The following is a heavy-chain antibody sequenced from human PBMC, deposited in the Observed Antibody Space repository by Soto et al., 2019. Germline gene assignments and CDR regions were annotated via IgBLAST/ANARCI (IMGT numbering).Heavy chain of an antibody. CDR2: ISPYKGNT. J-gene: IGHJ4*02. CDR1: GYTFTSCG. Sequence: GASVKVSCKASGYTFTSCGISWVRQAPGQGLEWMGWISPYKGNTNYAQKLQGRVTMTTDTSTSTAYMELRSLRSDDTAVYYCVRDFDDSGSYYTDHWGQGTLVTVSS. CDR3: VRDFDDSGSYYTDH. V-gene: IGHV1-18*01. D-gene: IGHD3-10*01.